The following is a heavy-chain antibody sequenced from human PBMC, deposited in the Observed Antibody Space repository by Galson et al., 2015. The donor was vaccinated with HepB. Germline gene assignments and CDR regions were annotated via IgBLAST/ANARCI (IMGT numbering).Heavy chain of an antibody. CDR3: ARDRGGNDAFDI. D-gene: IGHD4-23*01. V-gene: IGHV4-30-2*01. CDR2: IYHSGTT. Sequence: TLSLTCAVSGGSINSGGYSWSWIRQPPGKGLEWIGYIYHSGTTYYNPSLKSRVTISVDRSKNQFSLKLTSVTAADTAVYYCARDRGGNDAFDIWGQGTMVTVSS. J-gene: IGHJ3*02. CDR1: GGSINSGGYS.